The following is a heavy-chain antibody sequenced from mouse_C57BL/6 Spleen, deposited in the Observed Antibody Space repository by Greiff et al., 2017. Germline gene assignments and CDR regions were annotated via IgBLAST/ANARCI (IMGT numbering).Heavy chain of an antibody. CDR3: ARNSVYYYGSSGDYYAMDY. V-gene: IGHV1-72*01. Sequence: QVQLQQPGAELVKPGASVKLSCKASGYTFTSYWMHWVKQRPGRGLEWIGRIDPNSGGTKYNEKFKSKATLTVDKPSSTAYMQLRSLTSEDSAVYYCARNSVYYYGSSGDYYAMDYWGQGTSVTVSS. CDR1: GYTFTSYW. D-gene: IGHD1-1*01. J-gene: IGHJ4*01. CDR2: IDPNSGGT.